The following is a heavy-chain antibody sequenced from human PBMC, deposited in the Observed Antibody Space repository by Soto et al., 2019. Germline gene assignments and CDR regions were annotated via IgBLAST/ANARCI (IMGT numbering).Heavy chain of an antibody. CDR1: SGSIDNVYW. Sequence: SETLSLTCAVSSGSIDNVYWWSWVRQSPGKGLEWIGETSHDGVTNYNPSLESRVTVSIDTSKNQFSLKLNSVTAADTAVYYCASRYGSGKYYFDFWGQGTPVTVSS. CDR3: ASRYGSGKYYFDF. V-gene: IGHV4-4*02. J-gene: IGHJ4*02. CDR2: TSHDGVT. D-gene: IGHD3-10*01.